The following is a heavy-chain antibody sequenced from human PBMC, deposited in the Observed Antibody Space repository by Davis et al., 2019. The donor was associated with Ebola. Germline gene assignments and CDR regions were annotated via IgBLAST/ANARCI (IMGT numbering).Heavy chain of an antibody. CDR3: ARAPNYDVLTGTSSYYFDY. CDR1: GYTFTSYG. Sequence: ASVKVSCKSSGYTFTSYGLIWVRQAPGLGLEWMGWISGFNTNTNFAQKFQGRVTVSKDTSTNTAYMELRSLTSDDTAIYYCARAPNYDVLTGTSSYYFDYWGQGTLVTVSS. V-gene: IGHV1-18*04. J-gene: IGHJ4*02. D-gene: IGHD3-9*01. CDR2: ISGFNTNT.